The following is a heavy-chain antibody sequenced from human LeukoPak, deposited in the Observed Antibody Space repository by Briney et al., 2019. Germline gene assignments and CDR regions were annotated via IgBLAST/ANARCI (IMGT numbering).Heavy chain of an antibody. CDR1: GGSFSGYY. J-gene: IGHJ5*02. CDR2: INHSGNT. V-gene: IGHV4-34*01. CDR3: ARIVVPAAIWWFDP. Sequence: SETLSLTCAVYGGSFSGYYWSWIRQPPGKGLEWIGEINHSGNTHYNPSLKSRVTISVDTSKNQFSLKLSSVTAADTAVYYCARIVVPAAIWWFDPWGQGTLVTVSS. D-gene: IGHD2-2*01.